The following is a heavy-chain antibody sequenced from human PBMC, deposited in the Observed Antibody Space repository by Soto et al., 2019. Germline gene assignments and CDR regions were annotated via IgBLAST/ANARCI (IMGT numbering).Heavy chain of an antibody. CDR2: ISSSSSTI. J-gene: IGHJ5*02. CDR1: GFTFSSYS. V-gene: IGHV3-48*01. CDR3: ARECSRGGNGLNWVDP. D-gene: IGHD1-1*01. Sequence: EVQLVESGGGLVQPGGSLRLSCAASGFTFSSYSMNWVRQAPGKGLEWVSYISSSSSTIYYAYSVKGRFTISRDDANHSLYLQANSLRAGDTAVHYWARECSRGGNGLNWVDPWGQGTLVTVSS.